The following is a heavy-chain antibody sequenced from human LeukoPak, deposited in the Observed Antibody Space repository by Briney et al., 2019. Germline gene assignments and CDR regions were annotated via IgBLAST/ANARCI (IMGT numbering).Heavy chain of an antibody. CDR3: ARDKWDDSGGYRFDY. Sequence: TLSLTCAVYGGSFSGYYWSWIRQHPGKGLEWIGYIYYSGSTYYNPSLKSRVTISVDTSKNQFSLKLSSVTAADTAVYYCARDKWDDSGGYRFDYWGQGTLVTVSS. J-gene: IGHJ4*02. V-gene: IGHV4-31*11. CDR1: GGSFSGYY. D-gene: IGHD3-22*01. CDR2: IYYSGST.